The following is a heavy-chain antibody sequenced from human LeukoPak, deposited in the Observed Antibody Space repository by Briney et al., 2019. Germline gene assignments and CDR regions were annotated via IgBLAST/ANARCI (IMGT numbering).Heavy chain of an antibody. CDR1: GFTFSGYY. CDR3: ASGATTGYSSSWYGDDAFDI. V-gene: IGHV3-53*01. Sequence: PGGSLRLSCAASGFTFSGYYMSWIRQAPGKGLEWVSVIYSGGSTYYADSVKGRFTISRDNSKNTLYLQMNSLRAEDTAVYYCASGATTGYSSSWYGDDAFDIWGQGTMVTVSS. D-gene: IGHD6-13*01. J-gene: IGHJ3*02. CDR2: IYSGGST.